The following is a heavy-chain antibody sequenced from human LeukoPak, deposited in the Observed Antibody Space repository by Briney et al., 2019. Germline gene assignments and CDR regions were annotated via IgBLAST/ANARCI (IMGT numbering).Heavy chain of an antibody. V-gene: IGHV1-69*13. CDR1: GGTFSSYA. CDR3: ARTAAYCSSTSCYWSWFDP. D-gene: IGHD2-2*01. Sequence: ASVKVSCKASGGTFSSYAISWVRQAPRQGLEWMGGIIPIFGTADYAQKFQGRVTITADESTSTAYMELSSLRSEDTAVYYCARTAAYCSSTSCYWSWFDPWGQGTLVTVSS. CDR2: IIPIFGTA. J-gene: IGHJ5*02.